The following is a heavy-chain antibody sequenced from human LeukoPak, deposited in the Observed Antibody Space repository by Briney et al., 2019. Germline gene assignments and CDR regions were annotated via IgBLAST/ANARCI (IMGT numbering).Heavy chain of an antibody. CDR3: ARTYYYDSSGYIPFDY. CDR1: GFTFSSYS. D-gene: IGHD3-22*01. V-gene: IGHV3-21*01. Sequence: PGGSLRLSCAASGFTFSSYSMNWVRQAPGRGLEWASSISSSSSYIYYADSVKGRFTISRDNAKNSLYLQMNSLRAEDTAVYYCARTYYYDSSGYIPFDYWGQGTLVTVSS. CDR2: ISSSSSYI. J-gene: IGHJ4*02.